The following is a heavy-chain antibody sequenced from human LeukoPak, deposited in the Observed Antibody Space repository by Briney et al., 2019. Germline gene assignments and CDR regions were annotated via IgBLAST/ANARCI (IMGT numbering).Heavy chain of an antibody. V-gene: IGHV4-39*07. CDR1: GGSISSSSYY. CDR3: ARGGYSSSRAAFDI. Sequence: SETLSLTCTVSGGSISSSSYYWGWIRQPPGKGLEWIGSIYYSGSTYYNPSLKSRVTISVDTSRNQFSLKLRSVTATDTAVYSCARGGYSSSRAAFDIWGQGTMVTVSS. D-gene: IGHD6-13*01. J-gene: IGHJ3*02. CDR2: IYYSGST.